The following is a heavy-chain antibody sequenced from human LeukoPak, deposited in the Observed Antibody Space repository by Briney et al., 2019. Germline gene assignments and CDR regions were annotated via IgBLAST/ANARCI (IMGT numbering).Heavy chain of an antibody. J-gene: IGHJ4*01. D-gene: IGHD2-2*01. CDR2: IKQDGSET. CDR3: GSTNSFSY. V-gene: IGHV3-7*01. Sequence: PGESLRLSCAASGFAFSNYWMNWVRQAPGKGLEWVANIKQDGSETNYVDFVKGRFTISRDNAKNSLYLQMNSLRAEDTALYYCGSTNSFSYWGHGTLVTVSS. CDR1: GFAFSNYW.